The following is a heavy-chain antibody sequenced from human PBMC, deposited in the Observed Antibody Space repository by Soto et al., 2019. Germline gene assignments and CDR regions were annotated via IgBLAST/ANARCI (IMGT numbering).Heavy chain of an antibody. D-gene: IGHD3-22*01. CDR1: GYTFTSYA. CDR3: ARVMTYNDRSGFDWNGMDV. J-gene: IGHJ6*02. Sequence: ASVKVSCKASGYTFTSYAMHWVRQAPGQRLEWMGWINAGNGNTKYSQKFQGRVTITRDTSASTAYTAYLQMSSLKTEDTAVYYCARVMTYNDRSGFDWNGMDVWGQGTTVTVSS. V-gene: IGHV1-3*01. CDR2: INAGNGNT.